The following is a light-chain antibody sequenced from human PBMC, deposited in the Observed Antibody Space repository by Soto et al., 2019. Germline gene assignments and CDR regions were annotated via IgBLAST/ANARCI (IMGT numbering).Light chain of an antibody. V-gene: IGLV2-14*01. J-gene: IGLJ2*01. CDR3: SSSTNTNTLVI. Sequence: QSVLTQPASVSGSPGQSITISCTRTSSDIGRYKFVSWFQQHPGKAPKLLIFEGTNRPSGVSNRFSGSKSGNTASLTISGLQAEDEAIYFCSSSTNTNTLVIFGGGTKVTVL. CDR2: EGT. CDR1: SSDIGRYKF.